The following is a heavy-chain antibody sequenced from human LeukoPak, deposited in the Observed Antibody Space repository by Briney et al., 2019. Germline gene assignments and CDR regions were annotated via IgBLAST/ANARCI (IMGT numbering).Heavy chain of an antibody. CDR1: GFTFSSYS. J-gene: IGHJ3*02. CDR3: ARGSGAKYCGGGCYTGAFDI. V-gene: IGHV3-48*02. Sequence: SGGSLRLSCAASGFTFSSYSMNWVRQAPGKGLEWVSYISSSSSTIYYADSVKGRFTISRDNAKNSLYLQMNSLRDEDTAVYYCARGSGAKYCGGGCYTGAFDIWGQGTTVTVSS. D-gene: IGHD2-21*02. CDR2: ISSSSSTI.